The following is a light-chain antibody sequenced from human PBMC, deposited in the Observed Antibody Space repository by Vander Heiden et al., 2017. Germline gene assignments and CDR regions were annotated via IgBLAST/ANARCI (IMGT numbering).Light chain of an antibody. CDR1: QGIRND. V-gene: IGKV1-17*01. CDR3: LQHNSYPLT. CDR2: TAS. Sequence: DIQMTQSPSSLSASVGDRVTITCRASQGIRNDLSWYQQKPGKVPTRLIYTASSLQSGVPSRFSGSGSGTEFTLTISSLQPEDFATYYCLQHNSYPLTFGGGTKVEI. J-gene: IGKJ4*01.